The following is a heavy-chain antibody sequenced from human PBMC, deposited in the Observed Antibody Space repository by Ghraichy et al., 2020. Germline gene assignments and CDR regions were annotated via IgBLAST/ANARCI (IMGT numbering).Heavy chain of an antibody. J-gene: IGHJ2*01. Sequence: GGSLRLSCAASGITFSTYWMSWVRQAPGKGLEWVANIKEDGSDKYYVDSVKGRFTISRDNAKNSLFLQMNSLTDDDTAVYYCAREYCSGSNCYPPWSRYFDLWGRGTLVTVSS. CDR2: IKEDGSDK. V-gene: IGHV3-7*01. CDR1: GITFSTYW. CDR3: AREYCSGSNCYPPWSRYFDL. D-gene: IGHD2-15*01.